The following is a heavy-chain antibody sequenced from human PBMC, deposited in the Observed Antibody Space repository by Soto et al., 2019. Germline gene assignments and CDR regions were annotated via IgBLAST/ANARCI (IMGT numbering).Heavy chain of an antibody. V-gene: IGHV5-51*01. CDR3: ARTVNEPPVYGGNPYNWFDP. D-gene: IGHD4-17*01. J-gene: IGHJ5*02. Sequence: PGESLKISCKGSGYSFTSYWIGWVRQMPGKGLEWMGIIYPGDSDTRYSPSFQGQVTISADKSISTAYLQWSSLKASDTAMYYCARTVNEPPVYGGNPYNWFDPWGQGTLATVSS. CDR1: GYSFTSYW. CDR2: IYPGDSDT.